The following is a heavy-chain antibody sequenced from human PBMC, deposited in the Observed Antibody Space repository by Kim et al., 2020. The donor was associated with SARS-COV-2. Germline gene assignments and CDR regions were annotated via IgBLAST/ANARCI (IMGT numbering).Heavy chain of an antibody. V-gene: IGHV3-9*01. CDR3: AKDMTRRDGMEV. J-gene: IGHJ6*02. Sequence: GGSLRLSCAASGFTFADYAMHWVRQAPGKGLEWVSGISRNSGSIGYADSVKGRFTISRDKAKNSLYLQMNSLSAEDTALYYCAKDMTRRDGMEVWGQGTTVTVSS. D-gene: IGHD3-16*01. CDR1: GFTFADYA. CDR2: ISRNSGSI.